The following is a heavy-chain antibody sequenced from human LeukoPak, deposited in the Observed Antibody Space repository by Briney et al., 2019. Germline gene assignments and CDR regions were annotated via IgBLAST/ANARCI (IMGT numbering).Heavy chain of an antibody. CDR1: QFTFRSFD. V-gene: IGHV3-48*01. CDR2: ISTGSNTK. J-gene: IGHJ4*02. Sequence: GGSLRLSCAASQFTFRSFDMNWVRQAPGKGLEWVAHISTGSNTKYYADSAKGRFTISRDDAKNSVYLQMNSLRADDTAVYYCARAFDYWGQGTLVTVAS. CDR3: ARAFDY.